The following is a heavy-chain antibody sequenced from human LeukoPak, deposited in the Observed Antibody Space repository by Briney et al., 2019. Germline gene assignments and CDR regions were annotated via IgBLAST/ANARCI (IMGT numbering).Heavy chain of an antibody. CDR3: ARGIDYGDSPDAFDI. D-gene: IGHD4-17*01. Sequence: GRSLRLSCAASGFTFSSYGIHWVRQAPGKGLEWVSYISSSSSTIYYADSVKGRFTISRDNAKNSLYLQMNSLRAEDTAVYYCARGIDYGDSPDAFDIWGQGTMVTVSS. V-gene: IGHV3-48*01. CDR1: GFTFSSYG. CDR2: ISSSSSTI. J-gene: IGHJ3*02.